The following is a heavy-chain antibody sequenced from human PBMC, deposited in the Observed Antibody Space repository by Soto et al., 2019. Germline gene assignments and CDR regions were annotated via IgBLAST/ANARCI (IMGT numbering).Heavy chain of an antibody. CDR2: IYYRGST. V-gene: IGHV4-30-4*01. CDR1: GGSISSGDYY. CDR3: ARYRRRSGYYPDY. D-gene: IGHD3-22*01. Sequence: QVPLQDSCPGLVKPSQTLSLTCTVSGGSISSGDYYWSWFRQPPGKVLEWIGSIYYRGSTYYTPSLKRRVIISADTSKNQDSLRLSSVTAADTAVYYCARYRRRSGYYPDYWGQGTLVTVSS. J-gene: IGHJ4*02.